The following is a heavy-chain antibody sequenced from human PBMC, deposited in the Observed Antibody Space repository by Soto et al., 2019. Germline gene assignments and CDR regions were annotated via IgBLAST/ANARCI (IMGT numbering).Heavy chain of an antibody. D-gene: IGHD2-8*01. CDR1: GGSISSITYY. CDR3: ARQPEGVPPHRCFDS. V-gene: IGHV4-39*01. J-gene: IGHJ5*01. Sequence: SETLSLTCTVSGGSISSITYYWDWIRQPPGKGLEWIGSIHYSGSPYYNPSLKSRVTISVDTSKNQFSLKLGSVTAADTAVYHCARQPEGVPPHRCFDSWGKGTLLT. CDR2: IHYSGSP.